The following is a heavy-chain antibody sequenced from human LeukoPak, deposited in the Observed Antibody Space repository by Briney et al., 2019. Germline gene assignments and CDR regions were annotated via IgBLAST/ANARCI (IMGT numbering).Heavy chain of an antibody. CDR2: IIPIFGTA. Sequence: SVKVSFKASGGPFSSYAISWVRPAPGQGREWMGGIIPIFGTANYAQKFQGRVTITADESTSTAYMELSSLRSEDTAVYYCAREGLRYFGTPMGGGMDVWGKGTTVTVSS. CDR3: AREGLRYFGTPMGGGMDV. CDR1: GGPFSSYA. V-gene: IGHV1-69*01. D-gene: IGHD3-9*01. J-gene: IGHJ6*04.